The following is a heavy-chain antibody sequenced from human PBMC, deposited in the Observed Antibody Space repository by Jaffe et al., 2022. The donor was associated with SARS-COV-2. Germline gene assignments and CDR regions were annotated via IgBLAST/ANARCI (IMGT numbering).Heavy chain of an antibody. J-gene: IGHJ5*02. Sequence: QLQLQESGPGLVKPSETLSLTCTVSGGSISSSSYYWGWIRQPPGKGLEWIGSIYYSGSTYYNPSLKSRVTISVDTSKNQFSLKLSSVTAADTAVYYCARLQLNYPHDYGDSGWFDPWGQGTLVTVSS. V-gene: IGHV4-39*01. CDR2: IYYSGST. D-gene: IGHD4-17*01. CDR3: ARLQLNYPHDYGDSGWFDP. CDR1: GGSISSSSYY.